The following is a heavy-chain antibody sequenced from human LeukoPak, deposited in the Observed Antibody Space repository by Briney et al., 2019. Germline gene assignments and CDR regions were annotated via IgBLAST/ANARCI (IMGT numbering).Heavy chain of an antibody. CDR1: GFIFDDYG. V-gene: IGHV3-20*04. Sequence: GGSLRLSCAASGFIFDDYGMSWVRQAPGKGLEWVSGINWNGGSTGYADSVKGRFTISRDNAKNSLYLQMNSLRADDTALYYCARDDSSITGTKRHWGQGTLVTVSS. CDR2: INWNGGST. D-gene: IGHD1-7*01. CDR3: ARDDSSITGTKRH. J-gene: IGHJ4*02.